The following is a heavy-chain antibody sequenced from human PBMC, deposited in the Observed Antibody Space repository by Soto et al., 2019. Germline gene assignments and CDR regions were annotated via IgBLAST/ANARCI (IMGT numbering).Heavy chain of an antibody. V-gene: IGHV4-39*01. CDR2: MFYSGNT. CDR3: VSPEGYYDSSGYTLDY. Sequence: SETLSLTCTVSGDSIIGSTYYWGWIRQPPGKGLEWIGSMFYSGNTYYNPSLKSRVTLSIDTSKNQFSLKLNSVTAADTAVYYCVSPEGYYDSSGYTLDYWGQGTLVTVSS. CDR1: GDSIIGSTYY. J-gene: IGHJ4*02. D-gene: IGHD3-22*01.